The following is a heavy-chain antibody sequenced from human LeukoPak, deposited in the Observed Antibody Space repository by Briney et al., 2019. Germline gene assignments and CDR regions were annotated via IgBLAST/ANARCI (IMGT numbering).Heavy chain of an antibody. D-gene: IGHD3-10*01. J-gene: IGHJ4*02. Sequence: GGSLRLSCAASGFTFSSYEMNWVRQAPGKGLDWVSYISTSGSTRNYADSVQGRFTISRDNAKNSLYLQMNSLRAEDTAVYYCARVRASLDYWGQGTLVTVSS. CDR2: ISTSGSTR. CDR1: GFTFSSYE. CDR3: ARVRASLDY. V-gene: IGHV3-48*03.